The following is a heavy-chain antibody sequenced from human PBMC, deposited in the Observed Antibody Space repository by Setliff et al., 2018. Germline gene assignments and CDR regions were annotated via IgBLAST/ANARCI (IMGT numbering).Heavy chain of an antibody. D-gene: IGHD4-17*01. CDR1: GDTLSVYY. CDR3: ARVTVTTPTNWFDP. J-gene: IGHJ5*02. V-gene: IGHV4-4*08. CDR2: IYTSGST. Sequence: PSETLSLTCTVSGDTLSVYYWSWVRQSPGQGLEWIGYIYTSGSTNYNPSLKSRVTISVDTSKNQFSLKLSSVTAADTAVYYCARVTVTTPTNWFDPWGQGTLVTVSS.